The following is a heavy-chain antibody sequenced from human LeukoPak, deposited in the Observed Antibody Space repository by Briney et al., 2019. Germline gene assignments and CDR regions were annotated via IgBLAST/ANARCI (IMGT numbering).Heavy chain of an antibody. D-gene: IGHD6-19*01. CDR2: ISGSGGST. CDR3: AKDERYSSGWYPPEGYYFDY. J-gene: IGHJ4*02. V-gene: IGHV3-23*01. Sequence: GGPLRLSCAASGFTFSSYAMSWVRQAPGEGLEWVSAISGSGGSTYYADSVKGRFTISRDNSKNTLYLQMNSLRAEDTAVYYCAKDERYSSGWYPPEGYYFDYWGQGTLVTVSS. CDR1: GFTFSSYA.